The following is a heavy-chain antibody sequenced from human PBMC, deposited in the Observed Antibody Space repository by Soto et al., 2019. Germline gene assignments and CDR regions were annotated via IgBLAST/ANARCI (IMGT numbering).Heavy chain of an antibody. J-gene: IGHJ4*02. V-gene: IGHV4-4*02. CDR1: GGSISSSNW. CDR3: ARKAYYYGSGSYLGFDY. D-gene: IGHD3-10*01. CDR2: IYHSGST. Sequence: SETLSLTCAVSGGSISSSNWWSWVRQPPGKGLEWIGEIYHSGSTNYNPSLKSRVTISVDKSKNQFSLKLSSVTAADTAVYYCARKAYYYGSGSYLGFDYWGQGTLVTVSS.